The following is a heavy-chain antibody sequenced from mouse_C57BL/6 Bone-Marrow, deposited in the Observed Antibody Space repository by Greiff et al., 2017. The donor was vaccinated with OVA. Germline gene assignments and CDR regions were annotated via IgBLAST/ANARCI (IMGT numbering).Heavy chain of an antibody. J-gene: IGHJ3*01. V-gene: IGHV2-6*01. Sequence: VHLVESGPGLVAPSQSLSITCTVSGFSLTSYGVDWVRQSPGKGLEWLGVIWGVGSTNYNSALKSRLSISKDNSKSQVFLKMNSLQTDDTAMYYCARRDSSWFAYWGQGTLVTVSA. CDR2: IWGVGST. CDR3: ARRDSSWFAY. CDR1: GFSLTSYG. D-gene: IGHD3-2*01.